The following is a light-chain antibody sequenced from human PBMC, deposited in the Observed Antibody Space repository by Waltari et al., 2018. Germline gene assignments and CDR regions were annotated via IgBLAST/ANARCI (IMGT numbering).Light chain of an antibody. CDR3: AAWDDSLNGVV. CDR1: TSTLGNNS. J-gene: IGLJ2*01. V-gene: IGLV1-44*01. Sequence: QSILAQSPSASGAPGQSVTLSCSGDTSTLGNNSVSWYQQLPGMAPKVLIYRNDQRTSGVPDRFSASKSDASASASLTISGLQPGDEGDYFCAAWDDSLNGVVFGGGTKLTVL. CDR2: RND.